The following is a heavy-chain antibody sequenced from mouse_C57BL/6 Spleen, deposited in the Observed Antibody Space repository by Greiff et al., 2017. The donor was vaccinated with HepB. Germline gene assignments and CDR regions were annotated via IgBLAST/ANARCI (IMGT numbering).Heavy chain of an antibody. J-gene: IGHJ4*01. CDR1: GFTFSSYA. CDR2: ISSGGDYI. V-gene: IGHV5-9-1*02. D-gene: IGHD4-1*01. Sequence: EVQLVESGEGLVKPGGSLKLSCAASGFTFSSYAMSWVRQTPEKRLEWVAYISSGGDYIYYADTVKGRFTISRDNARNTLYLQMSSLKSEDTAMYYCTREKTGTYAMDYWGQGTSVTVSS. CDR3: TREKTGTYAMDY.